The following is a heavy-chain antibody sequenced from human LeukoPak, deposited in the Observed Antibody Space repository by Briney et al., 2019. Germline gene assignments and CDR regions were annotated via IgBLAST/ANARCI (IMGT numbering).Heavy chain of an antibody. Sequence: GASVKVSCKASGYTFTSYDINWVRQATGQGLEWMGWMNPNSGNTGYAQKFQGRVTITRNTSISTAYMELSRLRSEDTAVYYCARVGGRGYSGSYYLGYWGQGTLVTVSS. CDR2: MNPNSGNT. CDR1: GYTFTSYD. J-gene: IGHJ4*02. V-gene: IGHV1-8*03. D-gene: IGHD1-26*01. CDR3: ARVGGRGYSGSYYLGY.